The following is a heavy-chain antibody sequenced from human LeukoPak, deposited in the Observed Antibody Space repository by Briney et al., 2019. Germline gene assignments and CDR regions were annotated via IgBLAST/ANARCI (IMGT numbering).Heavy chain of an antibody. CDR2: NYYSGST. CDR3: ARDRGAWLRPYYYYYGMDV. CDR1: GGSISSSSYY. J-gene: IGHJ6*02. Sequence: PSETLSLTCTVSGGSISSSSYYWGWIRQPPGKGLGWIGSNYYSGSTYYNPSVKSRVTISVDTSKNQFSLKLSSVTAADTAVYYCARDRGAWLRPYYYYYGMDVWGQGTTVTVSS. V-gene: IGHV4-39*07. D-gene: IGHD5-12*01.